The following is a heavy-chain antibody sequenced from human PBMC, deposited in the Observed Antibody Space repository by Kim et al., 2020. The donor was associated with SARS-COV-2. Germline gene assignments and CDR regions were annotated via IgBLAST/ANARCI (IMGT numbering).Heavy chain of an antibody. V-gene: IGHV1-69*13. Sequence: SVKVSCKASGGTFSSYAISWVRQAPGQGLEWMGGIIPIFGTANYAQKFQGRVTITADESTSTAYMELSSLRSEDTAVYYCARMSGCPQPACAFDIWGQGTMVTVSS. CDR2: IIPIFGTA. CDR3: ARMSGCPQPACAFDI. CDR1: GGTFSSYA. D-gene: IGHD6-19*01. J-gene: IGHJ3*02.